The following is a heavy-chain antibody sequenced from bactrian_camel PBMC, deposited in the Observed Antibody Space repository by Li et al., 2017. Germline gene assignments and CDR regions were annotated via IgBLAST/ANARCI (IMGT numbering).Heavy chain of an antibody. J-gene: IGHJ6*01. Sequence: HVQLVESGGGSVQAGGSLRLSCATSGDTYGNSCMAWFRQAPGKEREGVARIATGSGNTYYADSVKGRFTISQDNAKNTVHLQMNSLKPEDTAMYYCAARGPYCYTKLSVRDFTYWGQGTQVTVS. V-gene: IGHV3S1*01. D-gene: IGHD2*01. CDR2: IATGSGNT. CDR3: AARGPYCYTKLSVRDFTY. CDR1: GDTYGNSC.